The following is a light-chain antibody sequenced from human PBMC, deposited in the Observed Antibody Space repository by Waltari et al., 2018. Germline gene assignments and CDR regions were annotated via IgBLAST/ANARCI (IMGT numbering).Light chain of an antibody. V-gene: IGLV1-40*01. CDR2: GNT. J-gene: IGLJ1*01. CDR3: QSYDNSLSAFYV. Sequence: QSVLTQPPSVSGAPGQRVTISCTGSSPNIGAGYDVHWYQQLPGTAPKLLIYGNTNRPSGVPDRFSGSKSGTAASLAITGLQAEDEADYYCQSYDNSLSAFYVFGTGTKVTVL. CDR1: SPNIGAGYD.